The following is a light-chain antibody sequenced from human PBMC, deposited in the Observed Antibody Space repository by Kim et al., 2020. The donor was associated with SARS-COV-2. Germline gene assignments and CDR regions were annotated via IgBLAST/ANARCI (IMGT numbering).Light chain of an antibody. Sequence: EIVLTQSPGTLSLSPGERATLSCRASQSFSSVYLAWYQQKPGQAPRLLIYGASRRATGIPDRFSGSGSGTDFTLTINRLEPEDFAVYYCQQYVSSTPITFGQGTRLEIK. V-gene: IGKV3-20*01. CDR2: GAS. CDR1: QSFSSVY. CDR3: QQYVSSTPIT. J-gene: IGKJ5*01.